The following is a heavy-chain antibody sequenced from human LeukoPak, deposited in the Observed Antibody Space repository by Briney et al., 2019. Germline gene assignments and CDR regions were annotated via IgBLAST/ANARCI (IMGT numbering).Heavy chain of an antibody. CDR1: GYTFTSFG. Sequence: GASVKVSCKTSGYTFTSFGITWVRQAPGQGPEWMGWIKVGEGNTHFAQKFQDRVSMTRDISSNTAFLELRNLRSDDTAVYFCWRSSDTTSWYYFDHWGQGTLVTVSS. J-gene: IGHJ4*02. CDR2: IKVGEGNT. D-gene: IGHD2/OR15-2a*01. CDR3: WRSSDTTSWYYFDH. V-gene: IGHV1-18*01.